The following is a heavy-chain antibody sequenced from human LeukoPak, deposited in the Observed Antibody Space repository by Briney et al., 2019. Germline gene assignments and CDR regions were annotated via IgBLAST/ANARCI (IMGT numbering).Heavy chain of an antibody. Sequence: GGSLKLSCAASGFTFSGSAMHWVRQASGKGLEWVGRIRSKANSYATAYAASVKGRFTISRDDSKNTAYLQMNSLKTEDTAVYYCTRHRDFDYEPTHPDFWGQGTLVTVSS. CDR3: TRHRDFDYEPTHPDF. CDR1: GFTFSGSA. D-gene: IGHD3-9*01. J-gene: IGHJ4*02. CDR2: IRSKANSYAT. V-gene: IGHV3-73*01.